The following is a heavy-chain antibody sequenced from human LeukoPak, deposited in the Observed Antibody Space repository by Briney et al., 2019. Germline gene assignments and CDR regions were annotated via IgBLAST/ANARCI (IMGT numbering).Heavy chain of an antibody. Sequence: ASETLSLTCTVSGGSISSYYWSWIRQPPGKGLEWIGYIYYSGSTNYNPSLKSRVTISVDTSKNQFSLKLSSVTAADTAVYYCAREPRVKGELVHYFDYWGQGTLVTVSS. V-gene: IGHV4-59*01. CDR1: GGSISSYY. CDR2: IYYSGST. D-gene: IGHD6-13*01. J-gene: IGHJ4*02. CDR3: AREPRVKGELVHYFDY.